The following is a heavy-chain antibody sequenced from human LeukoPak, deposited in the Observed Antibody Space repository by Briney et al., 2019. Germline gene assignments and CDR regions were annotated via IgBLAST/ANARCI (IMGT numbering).Heavy chain of an antibody. CDR2: INHSGST. CDR3: ARGLDFWSGYHFDY. V-gene: IGHV4-34*01. CDR1: GGSFSGYY. D-gene: IGHD3-3*01. J-gene: IGHJ4*02. Sequence: SETLSLTCAVYGGSFSGYYWRWIRQPPGKGLEWIGEINHSGSTNYNPSLKSRVTISVDTSKNQFSLKLSSVTAADTAVYYCARGLDFWSGYHFDYWGQGTLVTVSS.